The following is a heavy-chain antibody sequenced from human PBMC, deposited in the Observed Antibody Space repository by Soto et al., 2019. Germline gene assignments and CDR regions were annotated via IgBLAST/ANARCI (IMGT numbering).Heavy chain of an antibody. CDR3: ARSDIVVALGAFDI. CDR2: IYYSGST. J-gene: IGHJ3*02. V-gene: IGHV4-31*03. CDR1: GGSISSGGYY. D-gene: IGHD2-2*01. Sequence: QVQLQESGPGLVKPSQTLSLTCTVSGGSISSGGYYWSWIRQHPGKGLEWIGYIYYSGSTYYNPSLKSRVTISVDTSKNQFSLKLSSATAADTAVYYCARSDIVVALGAFDIWGQGTMVTVSS.